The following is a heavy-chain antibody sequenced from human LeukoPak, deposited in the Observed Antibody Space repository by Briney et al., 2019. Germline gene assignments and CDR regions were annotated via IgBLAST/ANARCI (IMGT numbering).Heavy chain of an antibody. CDR1: GCTFSSYL. CDR2: INQYGSEK. D-gene: IGHD1-1*01. Sequence: GGPLRLSFAATGCTFSSYLMIWVRQAPGKGLEWVANINQYGSEKFYVDSVRGRFTISRGNAKNALYLQVNSLRAEDTAVYYCAEGTAGWGQGTLVSVSS. V-gene: IGHV3-7*01. J-gene: IGHJ4*02. CDR3: AEGTAG.